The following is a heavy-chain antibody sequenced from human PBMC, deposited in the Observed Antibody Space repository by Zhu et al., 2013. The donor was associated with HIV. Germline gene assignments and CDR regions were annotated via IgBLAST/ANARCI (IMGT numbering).Heavy chain of an antibody. CDR3: ARGYAISMIRGAQGDY. Sequence: QAQLVQSGAEVKKPGASVKVSCKASGYTFTSYDINWVRQATGQGLEWMGWMNPNSGNTGYGQKFRGRLTMTRNTSITTAYMELSSLTSEDTAVYFCARGYAISMIRGAQGDYWGQGTLVTVSS. D-gene: IGHD3-10*01. J-gene: IGHJ4*02. CDR2: MNPNSGNT. V-gene: IGHV1-8*02. CDR1: GYTFTSYD.